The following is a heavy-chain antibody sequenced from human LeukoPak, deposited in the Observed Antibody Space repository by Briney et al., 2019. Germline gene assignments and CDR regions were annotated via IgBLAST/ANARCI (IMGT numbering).Heavy chain of an antibody. CDR1: GGSISSGGYS. CDR3: AKQGWSKVFWFDP. CDR2: IYHSGST. Sequence: SETLSLTCAVSGGSISSGGYSWSWIRQPPGKGLEWIGYIYHSGSTYYNPSLKSRVTISVDTSKNQFSLKLSSVTAADTAVYYCAKQGWSKVFWFDPWGQGTLVTVSS. D-gene: IGHD6-19*01. J-gene: IGHJ5*02. V-gene: IGHV4-30-2*02.